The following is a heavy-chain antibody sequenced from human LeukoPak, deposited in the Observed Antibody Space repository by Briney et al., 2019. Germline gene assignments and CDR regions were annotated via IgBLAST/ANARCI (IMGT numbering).Heavy chain of an antibody. CDR2: IYYSGST. CDR3: ARPSGYSYGYGIDY. V-gene: IGHV4-39*01. D-gene: IGHD5-18*01. CDR1: GGSISSSSYY. Sequence: PSETLSLTCTVSGGSISSSSYYWGWIRQPPGKGLEWIGSIYYSGSTYYNPSLKSRATISVDTSKNQFSLKLSSVTAADTAVYYCARPSGYSYGYGIDYWGQGTLVTVSS. J-gene: IGHJ4*02.